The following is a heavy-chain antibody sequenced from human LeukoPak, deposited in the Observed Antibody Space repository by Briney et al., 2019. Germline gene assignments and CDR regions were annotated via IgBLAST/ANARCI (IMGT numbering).Heavy chain of an antibody. Sequence: GGSLRLSCAAPGFTFSSYWMYWVRQAPGKGLVWVSRINSGGSSTSYADSVKGRFTISRDNAKNTLYLQMNSLRAEDTAVYYCARGGYYYDSSGYYYSPDYWGQGTLVTVSS. CDR3: ARGGYYYDSSGYYYSPDY. J-gene: IGHJ4*02. V-gene: IGHV3-74*01. CDR1: GFTFSSYW. CDR2: INSGGSST. D-gene: IGHD3-22*01.